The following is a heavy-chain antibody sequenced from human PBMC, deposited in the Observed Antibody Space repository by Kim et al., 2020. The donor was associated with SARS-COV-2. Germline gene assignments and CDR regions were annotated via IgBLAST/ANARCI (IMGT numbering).Heavy chain of an antibody. D-gene: IGHD1-26*01. CDR3: ARFSGAYYYYGMDV. CDR1: GGSISSYY. CDR2: IYYSGST. V-gene: IGHV4-59*13. J-gene: IGHJ6*02. Sequence: SETLSLTCTVSGGSISSYYWSWIRQPPGKGLECIGYIYYSGSTNYNPSLKSRVTISVDTSKNQFSLKLSSVTAADTAMYYCARFSGAYYYYGMDVWGQGTTVTVSS.